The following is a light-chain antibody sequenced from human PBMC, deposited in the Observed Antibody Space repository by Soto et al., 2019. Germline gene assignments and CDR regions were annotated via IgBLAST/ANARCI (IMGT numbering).Light chain of an antibody. CDR3: SSYTSSSNYV. CDR1: SSDAGGYNY. Sequence: QSVLTQPASVSGSPGQSITISCTGTSSDAGGYNYVSWYQQHPGKAPKLMIYDVSNRPSGVSNRFSGSKSGNTASLTISGLQAEDEADYYCSSYTSSSNYVFGTGTKVTVL. J-gene: IGLJ1*01. CDR2: DVS. V-gene: IGLV2-14*01.